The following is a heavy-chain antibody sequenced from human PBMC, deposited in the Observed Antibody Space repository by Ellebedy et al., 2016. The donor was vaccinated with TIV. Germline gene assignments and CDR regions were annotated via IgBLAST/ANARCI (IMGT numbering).Heavy chain of an antibody. D-gene: IGHD6-19*01. CDR3: ASEGYSSGWSH. J-gene: IGHJ4*02. CDR2: INHSGST. Sequence: MPSETLSLTCTVSGGSIRSGGYYWSWIRQPPGKGLEWIGEINHSGSTNYNPSLKSRVTISVDTSKNQFSLKLSSVTAADTAVYYCASEGYSSGWSHWGQGTLVTVSS. CDR1: GGSIRSGGYY. V-gene: IGHV4-39*07.